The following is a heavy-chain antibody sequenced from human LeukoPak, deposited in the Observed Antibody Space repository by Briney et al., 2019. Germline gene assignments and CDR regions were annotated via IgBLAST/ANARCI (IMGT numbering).Heavy chain of an antibody. CDR1: GGPISSGGYY. D-gene: IGHD3-22*01. J-gene: IGHJ5*02. V-gene: IGHV4-31*03. CDR3: ARGTNYYDSSGYWDWFDP. CDR2: IHHSGST. Sequence: SETLSLTCTASGGPISSGGYYWSWIRQHPGKGLEWIGSIHHSGSTYYKPSLKSRLTISIDTSKNQFSLKLSSATAADTAVYYCARGTNYYDSSGYWDWFDPWGQGTLVTVSS.